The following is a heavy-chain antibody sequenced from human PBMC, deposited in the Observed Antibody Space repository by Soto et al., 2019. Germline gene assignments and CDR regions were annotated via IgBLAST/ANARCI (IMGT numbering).Heavy chain of an antibody. Sequence: PGGSLRLSCAASGFAFSSYSMNWVRQAPGKGLEWVSSISSSSSYIYYADSVKGRFTISRDNAKNSLYLQMNSLRAEDTAVYYCARSRSVAAALKFDPWGQGTLVTVS. V-gene: IGHV3-21*01. CDR3: ARSRSVAAALKFDP. J-gene: IGHJ5*02. D-gene: IGHD6-13*01. CDR2: ISSSSSYI. CDR1: GFAFSSYS.